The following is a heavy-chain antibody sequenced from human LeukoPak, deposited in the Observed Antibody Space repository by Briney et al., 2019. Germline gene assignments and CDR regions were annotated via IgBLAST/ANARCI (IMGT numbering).Heavy chain of an antibody. Sequence: PSETLSLTCTVSGGSISSSSYYWGWIRQLPGKGLEWIGSIYYSGSTYYNPSLKSRATISVDTSKNQFSLKLSSVTAADTAVYYSAKRHYDILTGYQGVFDYWGQGTLVTVSS. CDR2: IYYSGST. V-gene: IGHV4-39*07. CDR3: AKRHYDILTGYQGVFDY. CDR1: GGSISSSSYY. J-gene: IGHJ4*02. D-gene: IGHD3-9*01.